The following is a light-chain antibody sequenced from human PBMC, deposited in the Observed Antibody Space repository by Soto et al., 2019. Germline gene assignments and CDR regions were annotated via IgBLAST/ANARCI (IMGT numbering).Light chain of an antibody. CDR1: SSDVGGYNY. CDR3: TSYAGGNNV. Sequence: QSALTQPPSASGSPGQSVTISCTGTSSDVGGYNYVSWYQQHPGKVPKPMVYEVNKRPSGVPDRFSGSKSGNTASLTVSGLQAEDAADYYCTSYAGGNNVFGTGTKLTVL. J-gene: IGLJ1*01. V-gene: IGLV2-8*01. CDR2: EVN.